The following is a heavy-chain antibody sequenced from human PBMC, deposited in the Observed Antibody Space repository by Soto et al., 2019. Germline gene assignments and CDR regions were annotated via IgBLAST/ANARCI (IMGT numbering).Heavy chain of an antibody. D-gene: IGHD1-26*01. Sequence: PSETLSLTCTVSGGSISSYYWSWIRQPPGKGLEWIGYIYYSGSTNYNPSLKSRVTISVDTSKNQFPLKLSSVTAADTAVYYCARVRRVGGFDYWGQGTLVTVSS. V-gene: IGHV4-59*01. CDR1: GGSISSYY. CDR3: ARVRRVGGFDY. CDR2: IYYSGST. J-gene: IGHJ4*02.